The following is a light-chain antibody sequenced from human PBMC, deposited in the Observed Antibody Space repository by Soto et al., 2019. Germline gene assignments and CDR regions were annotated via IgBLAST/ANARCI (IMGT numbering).Light chain of an antibody. Sequence: EIVLTQSPGTLSLSPGERATLSCRASQSVSSNYLAWYQQKPGQAPRLLIYGASSRAAGIPDRFSGSGSGTDFTLTISRLEPEDFAVYYCQQYSRSPFTFGQRTKLEIK. CDR3: QQYSRSPFT. CDR2: GAS. CDR1: QSVSSNY. J-gene: IGKJ2*01. V-gene: IGKV3-20*01.